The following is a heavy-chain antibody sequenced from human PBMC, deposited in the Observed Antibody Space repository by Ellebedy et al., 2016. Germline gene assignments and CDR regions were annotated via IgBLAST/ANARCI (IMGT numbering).Heavy chain of an antibody. D-gene: IGHD1-26*01. Sequence: GESLKISXAASGFTFSSYGMHWVRQAPGKGLEWVAVIWYDGSNKYYADSVKGRFTISRDNSKNTLYLQMNSLRAEDTAVYYCARDHLGSYDYWGQGTLVTVSS. V-gene: IGHV3-33*01. CDR3: ARDHLGSYDY. CDR2: IWYDGSNK. CDR1: GFTFSSYG. J-gene: IGHJ4*02.